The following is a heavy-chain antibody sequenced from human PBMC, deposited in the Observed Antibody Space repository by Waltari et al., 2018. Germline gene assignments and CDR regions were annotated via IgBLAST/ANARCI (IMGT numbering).Heavy chain of an antibody. J-gene: IGHJ6*02. D-gene: IGHD3-16*02. CDR3: AKDRESSRRFSYYYYGMDV. V-gene: IGHV3-33*06. CDR2: IWYDGSNK. CDR1: GFTFSSYG. Sequence: QVQLVESGGGVVQPGRSLRLSCAASGFTFSSYGMHWVRQAPGKGLEWVAVIWYDGSNKDYADSVKGRFTISRDNSKNSLYLQMNSLRAEDTAWYYCAKDRESSRRFSYYYYGMDVWGQGTTVTVSS.